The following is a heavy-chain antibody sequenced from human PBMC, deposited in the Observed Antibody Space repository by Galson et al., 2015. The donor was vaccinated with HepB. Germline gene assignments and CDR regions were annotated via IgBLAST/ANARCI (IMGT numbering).Heavy chain of an antibody. J-gene: IGHJ4*02. CDR1: GFTLSSYG. CDR2: IFYDGSNK. V-gene: IGHV3-30*04. Sequence: SLRLSCAASGFTLSSYGMHWVRQAPGKGLEWVAGIFYDGSNKQYAASVKGRLTISRDNSKNTLYLQMNSLRGEDTAVYYCARTRSRGIIGHSYYFDYWGQGTLVTV. CDR3: ARTRSRGIIGHSYYFDY. D-gene: IGHD3-10*01.